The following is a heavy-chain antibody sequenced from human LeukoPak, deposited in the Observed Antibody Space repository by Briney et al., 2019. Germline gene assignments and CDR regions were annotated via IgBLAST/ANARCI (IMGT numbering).Heavy chain of an antibody. CDR1: GFRLSNFG. CDR3: AKFSGGY. D-gene: IGHD3-16*01. J-gene: IGHJ4*02. Sequence: PGGSLRLSCVVSGFRLSNFGMHWVRQAPGKGLEWVAYIHFDGTKKYYADSVKGRFVLSSDSSKNTLYLQMNSLRSGDAAVYYCAKFSGGYWRQGTLVTVSS. V-gene: IGHV3-30*02. CDR2: IHFDGTKK.